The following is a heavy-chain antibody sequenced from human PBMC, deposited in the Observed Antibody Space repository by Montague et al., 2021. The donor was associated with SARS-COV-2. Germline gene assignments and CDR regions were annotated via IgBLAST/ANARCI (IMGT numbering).Heavy chain of an antibody. CDR3: ARTSYRDSSGYYSHDY. J-gene: IGHJ4*02. CDR2: IHHSGST. Sequence: SETLSLTCAVYGGSFSDYYWSWIRQPPGKGLEWIGEIHHSGSTNYNPSLKSRVTISVDTSKNQFSLELSSVTVADTAVYHCARTSYRDSSGYYSHDYWGQGILVTVSS. D-gene: IGHD3-22*01. V-gene: IGHV4-34*01. CDR1: GGSFSDYY.